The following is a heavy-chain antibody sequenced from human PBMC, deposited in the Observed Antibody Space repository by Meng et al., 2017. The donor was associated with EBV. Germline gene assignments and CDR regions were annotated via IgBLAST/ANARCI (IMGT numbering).Heavy chain of an antibody. J-gene: IGHJ4*02. D-gene: IGHD2-21*01. CDR2: INVGVGYT. CDR1: GYAFTSYI. CDR3: VRGPPVGVPGPGDY. Sequence: VQLVESGAGVKKPGASVKVSCKASGYAFTSYILHWVRQAPGQRLEWMGWINVGVGYTKYSQKFQGRVTISSDTSATTGYMELSSLRSEDTAVYYCVRGPPVGVPGPGDYWGQGTLVTVSS. V-gene: IGHV1-3*01.